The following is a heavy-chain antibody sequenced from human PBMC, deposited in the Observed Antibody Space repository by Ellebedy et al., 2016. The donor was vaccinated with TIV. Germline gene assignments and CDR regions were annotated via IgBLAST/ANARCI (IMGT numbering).Heavy chain of an antibody. J-gene: IGHJ4*02. Sequence: GESLKISCAASGFTFSSYSMNWVRQAPGKGLEWVSSISSSSSYIYYADSVKGRFTISRDNAKNSLYLQMNSLRAEDTAVYYCARDGAVSKKLRFSLVYWGQGTLVTVSS. V-gene: IGHV3-21*01. CDR3: ARDGAVSKKLRFSLVY. CDR2: ISSSSSYI. CDR1: GFTFSSYS. D-gene: IGHD5-12*01.